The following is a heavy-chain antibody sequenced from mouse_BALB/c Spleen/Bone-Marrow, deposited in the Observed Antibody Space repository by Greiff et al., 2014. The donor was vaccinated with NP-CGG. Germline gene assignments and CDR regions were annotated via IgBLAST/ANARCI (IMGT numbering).Heavy chain of an antibody. J-gene: IGHJ4*01. CDR2: ISGGSSII. CDR3: ARKDYFGCAAMDY. V-gene: IGHV5-17*02. Sequence: VQLKESGGGLVQPGGSRKLSCAASGFTFSSFGMHWVRQAPEKGLEWVAYISGGSSIIYYADTVKGRFTISRDNPKNTLFLQMTSLRSEDTAIYYCARKDYFGCAAMDYWGQGTSVTVSS. CDR1: GFTFSSFG. D-gene: IGHD1-2*01.